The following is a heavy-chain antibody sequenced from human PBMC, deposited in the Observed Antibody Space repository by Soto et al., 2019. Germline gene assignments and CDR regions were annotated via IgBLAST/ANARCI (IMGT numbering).Heavy chain of an antibody. V-gene: IGHV1-18*04. J-gene: IGHJ4*02. D-gene: IGHD3-22*01. Sequence: AASVKVSCKASGYTFTSYGISWVRQAPGQGLEWMGWISAYNGNTNYAQKLQGRVTMTTDTSTSTAYMELRSLRSDDTAVYYCARVLLRYYDSSGYYYHYWGQGTLVTVSS. CDR2: ISAYNGNT. CDR1: GYTFTSYG. CDR3: ARVLLRYYDSSGYYYHY.